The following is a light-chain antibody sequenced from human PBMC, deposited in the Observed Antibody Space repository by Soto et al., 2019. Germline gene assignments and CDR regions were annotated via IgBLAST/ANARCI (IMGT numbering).Light chain of an antibody. Sequence: DIVLTPSPGTLSLSPVERAKLSCRASPTMTSTYLAWYQQKPGQAPRLLIYGASSRATGIPDRFSGSGSGTDFSLTISRLEPEDFAVYYCQKYGSSPRTCGKGTKGDIK. CDR2: GAS. CDR1: PTMTSTY. CDR3: QKYGSSPRT. V-gene: IGKV3-20*01. J-gene: IGKJ1*01.